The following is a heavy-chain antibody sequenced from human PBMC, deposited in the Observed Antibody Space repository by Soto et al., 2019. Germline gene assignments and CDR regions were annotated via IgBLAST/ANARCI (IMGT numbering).Heavy chain of an antibody. CDR3: ARSPPPSYYDFWSGYYLFDY. D-gene: IGHD3-3*01. Sequence: QVQLQETGPGLVKPSQTLSLTCTVSGGSITSGAHYWSWIRQPPGKGLEWIGYIYYSGSTYYNPSLKCRFTMSVDTSTNQFSQKLRSVSVADTCVYYCARSPPPSYYDFWSGYYLFDYWGQGTLVTVSS. CDR1: GGSITSGAHY. J-gene: IGHJ4*02. CDR2: IYYSGST. V-gene: IGHV4-30-4*01.